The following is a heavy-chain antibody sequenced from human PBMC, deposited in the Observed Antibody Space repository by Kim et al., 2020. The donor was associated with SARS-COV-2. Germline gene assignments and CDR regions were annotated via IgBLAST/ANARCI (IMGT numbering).Heavy chain of an antibody. D-gene: IGHD6-13*01. J-gene: IGHJ4*02. V-gene: IGHV3-21*01. CDR3: ARVGYGSSWYYY. Sequence: IYYADSVKGRFTISRDNAKNSLYLQMNSLRAEDTAVYYCARVGYGSSWYYYWGQGTLVTVSS. CDR2: I.